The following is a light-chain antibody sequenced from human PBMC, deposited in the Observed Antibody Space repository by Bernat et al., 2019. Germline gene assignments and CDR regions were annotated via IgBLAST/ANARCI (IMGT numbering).Light chain of an antibody. CDR3: GTWESSLSAHV. Sequence: QSVLTQPPSVSAAPGQRVTISCSGSSSNIGNNYVSWYQQLPGTAPKLLIYETNKRPSGIPYRFSGSKSGTSGTLDITGLQTGDEADYYCGTWESSLSAHVFGTATKVTVL. V-gene: IGLV1-51*02. J-gene: IGLJ1*01. CDR2: ETN. CDR1: SSNIGNNY.